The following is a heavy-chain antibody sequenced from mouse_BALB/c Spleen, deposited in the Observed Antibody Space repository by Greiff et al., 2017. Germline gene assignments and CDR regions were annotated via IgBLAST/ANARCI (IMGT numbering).Heavy chain of an antibody. CDR3: AREGYDYVGGFAY. V-gene: IGHV1-9*01. CDR1: GYTFSSYW. CDR2: ILPGSGST. Sequence: VQLQESGAELMKPGASVKISCKATGYTFSSYWIEWVKQRPGHGLEWIGEILPGSGSTNYNEKFKGKATFTADTSSNTAYMQLSSLTSEDSAVYYCAREGYDYVGGFAYWGQGTLVTVSA. J-gene: IGHJ3*01. D-gene: IGHD2-4*01.